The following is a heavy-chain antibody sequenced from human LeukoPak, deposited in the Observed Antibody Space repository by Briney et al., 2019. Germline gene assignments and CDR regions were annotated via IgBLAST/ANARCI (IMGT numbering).Heavy chain of an antibody. CDR3: ARSRGSGGYYQPYYFDY. D-gene: IGHD3-10*01. V-gene: IGHV4-31*03. J-gene: IGHJ4*02. CDR2: IYYSGST. CDR1: GGSISSGGYY. Sequence: SETLSLTCTVSGGSISSGGYYWSWIRQHPGKGLEWIGYIYYSGSTYYNPSLKSRVTISVDTSKNQFSLKLSSVTAADTAVYYCARSRGSGGYYQPYYFDYWGQGTLVTVSS.